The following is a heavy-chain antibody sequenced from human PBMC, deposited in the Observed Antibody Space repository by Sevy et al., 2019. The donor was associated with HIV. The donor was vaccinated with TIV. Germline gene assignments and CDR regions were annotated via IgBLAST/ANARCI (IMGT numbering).Heavy chain of an antibody. V-gene: IGHV3-23*01. Sequence: GGSLRLSCAASGFTFSGYAMNWVRQAPGKGLEWVSAINGKGRSTHYADSVEGRFTISRDNSKNTLYLKMNSLRAEDTAVYYCAKTINSGGGVVPAANYYYYGLDFWGQGTMVTVSS. J-gene: IGHJ6*02. CDR3: AKTINSGGGVVPAANYYYYGLDF. D-gene: IGHD2-2*01. CDR2: INGKGRST. CDR1: GFTFSGYA.